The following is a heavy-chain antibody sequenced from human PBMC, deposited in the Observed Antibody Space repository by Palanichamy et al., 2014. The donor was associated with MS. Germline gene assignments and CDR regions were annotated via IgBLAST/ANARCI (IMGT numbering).Heavy chain of an antibody. CDR3: ARVRAGRAFDF. V-gene: IGHV4-30-4*01. CDR2: ISYTGST. Sequence: VQLQESGPGLVKPSQTLSLTCSVSTASFSRGDDSWSWIRQPPGKGLEYVGHISYTGSTYYNPSLKSRLTISLDSSDTQFSLKLNSVTAADTAVYYCARVRAGRAFDFWGRGTVVTVSS. J-gene: IGHJ4*02. CDR1: TASFSRGDDS.